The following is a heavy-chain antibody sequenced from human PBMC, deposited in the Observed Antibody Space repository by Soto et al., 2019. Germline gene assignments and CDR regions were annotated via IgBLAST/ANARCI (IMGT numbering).Heavy chain of an antibody. CDR1: GGSISSSSYY. Sequence: SETLSLTCTVSGGSISSSSYYWGWIRQPPGKGLEWIGSIYYSGSTYYNPSLKSRVTISVDTSKNQFSLKLSSVTAADTAVYYCARRTRFFGVVHDYWGQGTLVTVSS. CDR2: IYYSGST. V-gene: IGHV4-39*01. J-gene: IGHJ4*02. D-gene: IGHD3-3*01. CDR3: ARRTRFFGVVHDY.